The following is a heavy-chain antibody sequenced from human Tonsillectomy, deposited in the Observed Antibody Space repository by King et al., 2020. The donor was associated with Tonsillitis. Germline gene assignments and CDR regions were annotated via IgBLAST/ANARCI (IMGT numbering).Heavy chain of an antibody. Sequence: VQLVESGRGLVQPGGSLRLSCSASGFTFSSYAMHWVRQAPGKGLEYVSAISSNGGSTYYADSVKGRFTISRDNSKNTLYLQMSSLRAEDTAVYYCVKDLYYYDSSGYNNDAFDIWGQGTMVTVSS. D-gene: IGHD3-22*01. V-gene: IGHV3-64D*06. CDR2: ISSNGGST. CDR1: GFTFSSYA. J-gene: IGHJ3*02. CDR3: VKDLYYYDSSGYNNDAFDI.